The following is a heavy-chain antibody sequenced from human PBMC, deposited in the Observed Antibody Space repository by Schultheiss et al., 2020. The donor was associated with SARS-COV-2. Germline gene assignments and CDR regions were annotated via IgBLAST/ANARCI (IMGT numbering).Heavy chain of an antibody. J-gene: IGHJ6*03. D-gene: IGHD3-10*01. CDR1: GWSFSGYY. CDR2: INHSGST. Sequence: SQTLSLTCAVYGWSFSGYYWSWIRQPPGKGLEWIGEINHSGSTNYNPSLKSRVTISVDTSKNQFSLKLSSVTAADTAVYYCARGKPRYGSGSYYLYYYYYMDVWGKGTTVTVSS. V-gene: IGHV4-34*01. CDR3: ARGKPRYGSGSYYLYYYYYMDV.